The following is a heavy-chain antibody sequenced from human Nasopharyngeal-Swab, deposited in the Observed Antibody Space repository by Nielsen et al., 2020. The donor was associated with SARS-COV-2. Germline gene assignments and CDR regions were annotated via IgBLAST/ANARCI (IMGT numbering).Heavy chain of an antibody. V-gene: IGHV3-7*03. Sequence: GESLKISCVASGFPFTTYWMTLVRQAPGKGLEWVANINQDGGGRNYEDSVKGRFTITRDNAKNSLSLQMNRLRGEDTAVYFCARGGSWFDTWGQGTLVTVSS. CDR1: GFPFTTYW. J-gene: IGHJ5*02. CDR3: ARGGSWFDT. CDR2: INQDGGGR. D-gene: IGHD1-26*01.